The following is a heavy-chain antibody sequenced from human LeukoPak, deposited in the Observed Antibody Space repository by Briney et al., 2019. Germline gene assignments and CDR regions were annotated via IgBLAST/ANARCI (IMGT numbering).Heavy chain of an antibody. V-gene: IGHV1-46*01. J-gene: IGHJ5*02. D-gene: IGHD2-2*01. CDR1: GYTFSNYY. Sequence: PGASVKISCKESGYTFSNYYMHWVRQAPGQGLEWMGIIKPSRGSTSFAQRVQDRIALTRDTSTSTFYMELSSLTSDDTAVYYCAREDSPAASGESGCFDPWGQGTLVIVSS. CDR3: AREDSPAASGESGCFDP. CDR2: IKPSRGST.